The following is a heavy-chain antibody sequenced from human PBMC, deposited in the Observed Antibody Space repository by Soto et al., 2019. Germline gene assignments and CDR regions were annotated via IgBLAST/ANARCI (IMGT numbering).Heavy chain of an antibody. J-gene: IGHJ4*02. CDR2: ISGSGGST. V-gene: IGHV3-23*01. CDR3: AKDGEVGFLEWLLLH. Sequence: GWSLRLSCAASGFTFSRFAMTWVRQVPGKGLEWVSIISGSGGSTYYADSVKGRFAISRDNSKNTLYLQMNSLRGEDTAVYYCAKDGEVGFLEWLLLHWGPGSRFSVPS. CDR1: GFTFSRFA. D-gene: IGHD3-3*02.